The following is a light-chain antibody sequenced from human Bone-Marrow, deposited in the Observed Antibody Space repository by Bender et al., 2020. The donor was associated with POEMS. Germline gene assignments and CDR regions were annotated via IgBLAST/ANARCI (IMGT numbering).Light chain of an antibody. CDR2: EAS. J-gene: IGLJ1*01. Sequence: QSALTQPPSASGSPGQSVTISCTGTSGDVVGYDFVPWYQQHPGKAPKLIIHEASKRPSGVPDRFSGSKSGNAASLTVSGLQPEDEADYYCSSYIGDERDVFGSGTTVTVL. CDR1: SGDVVGYDF. CDR3: SSYIGDERDV. V-gene: IGLV2-8*01.